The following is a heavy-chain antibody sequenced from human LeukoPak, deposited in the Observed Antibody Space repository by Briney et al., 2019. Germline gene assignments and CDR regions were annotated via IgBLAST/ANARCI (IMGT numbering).Heavy chain of an antibody. CDR1: GFTFDDCA. V-gene: IGHV3-9*01. CDR3: AKDMFGELSGYFDY. J-gene: IGHJ4*02. D-gene: IGHD3-10*02. Sequence: PGRSLRLSCAASGFTFDDCAMHWVRQAPGKGLEWVSGISWNSGSIGYADSVKGRFTISRDNAKNSLYLQMNSLRAEDTALYYCAKDMFGELSGYFDYWGQGTLVTVSS. CDR2: ISWNSGSI.